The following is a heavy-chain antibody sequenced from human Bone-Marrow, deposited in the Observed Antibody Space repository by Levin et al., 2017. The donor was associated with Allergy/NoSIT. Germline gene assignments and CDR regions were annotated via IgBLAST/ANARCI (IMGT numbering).Heavy chain of an antibody. CDR3: ARQHCSSTRCSTGWGGWFDP. CDR1: GGSISNTTCH. D-gene: IGHD2-2*01. V-gene: IGHV4-39*01. Sequence: KSSETLSLTCAVSGGSISNTTCHWVWIRQPPGKGLEWIGNIYYSGSAHYTPSLKSRVTISVDTSKNQFSLKMTSVTATDTAVYYCARQHCSSTRCSTGWGGWFDPWGQGILVTVSS. CDR2: IYYSGSA. J-gene: IGHJ5*02.